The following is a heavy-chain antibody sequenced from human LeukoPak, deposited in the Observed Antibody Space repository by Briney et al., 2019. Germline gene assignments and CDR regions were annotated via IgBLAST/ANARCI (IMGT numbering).Heavy chain of an antibody. CDR2: IYTSGST. CDR3: ARETGSVSYDY. CDR1: GVSISSYW. Sequence: PSETLSLTCTVSGVSISSYWWSWIRQPAGKGLEWIGRIYTSGSTNYNPSLKSRVTMSVDTSKNQFSLKLSSVTAADTALYYCARETGSVSYDYCGQRTLVTVSS. V-gene: IGHV4-4*07. D-gene: IGHD3-10*01. J-gene: IGHJ4*02.